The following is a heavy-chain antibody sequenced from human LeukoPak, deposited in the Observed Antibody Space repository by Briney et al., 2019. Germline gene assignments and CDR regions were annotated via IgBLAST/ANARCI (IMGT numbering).Heavy chain of an antibody. V-gene: IGHV1-2*02. D-gene: IGHD4-17*01. Sequence: ASVKVSCKASEYTFTGYFIHWVRQAPGQGLEWMGWINPSSGGTNYAQNFQGRVTMTRDTPLSTAYMELSRLRSDDTAVYFCARGRDYEVFAYWGQGTLVTVSS. CDR3: ARGRDYEVFAY. CDR1: EYTFTGYF. CDR2: INPSSGGT. J-gene: IGHJ4*02.